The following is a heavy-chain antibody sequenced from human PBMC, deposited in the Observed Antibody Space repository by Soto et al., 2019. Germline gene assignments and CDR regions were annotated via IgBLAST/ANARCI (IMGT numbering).Heavy chain of an antibody. CDR1: GGSISSSSYY. J-gene: IGHJ2*01. Sequence: PSETVSLTYTVSGGSISSSSYYWGWIRQPPGKGLEWIGSIYYSGSTYYNPSLKSRLSISLDTSKNQFYMSLSSVTAADTAVYYCARGRSRYIEFWGRGTLVTVSS. V-gene: IGHV4-39*07. CDR3: ARGRSRYIEF. CDR2: IYYSGST.